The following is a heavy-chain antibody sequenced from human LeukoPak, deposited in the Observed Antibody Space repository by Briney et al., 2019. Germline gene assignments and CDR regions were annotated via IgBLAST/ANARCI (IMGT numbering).Heavy chain of an antibody. J-gene: IGHJ3*02. CDR1: GFSRSTSGVG. CDR3: AHRAHNYDSSTYRPNAFTI. D-gene: IGHD3-22*01. V-gene: IGHV2-5*02. CDR2: IYWDDDK. Sequence: SGPTLLNPTPTLTLTGTFSGFSRSTSGVGVGWIRQPPGKALEWLALIYWDDDKPYSPSLKSRLTITKDTSKNQVVLTSTNIDPVDTATYYCAHRAHNYDSSTYRPNAFTICGQPRIVTVSS.